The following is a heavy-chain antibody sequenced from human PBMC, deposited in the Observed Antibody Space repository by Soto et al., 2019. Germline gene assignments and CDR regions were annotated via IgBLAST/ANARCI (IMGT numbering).Heavy chain of an antibody. D-gene: IGHD3-22*01. V-gene: IGHV3-74*01. CDR3: ARGDGDYYDGNGYLGRH. Sequence: EVQLVESGGGLVQPGGSLRLSCAASGFTFGINWMHWVGQAPGRGLVWVSRIKSDGSGTYYADSVKGRLTISRDNAKNTLYLQMNSLRAEDTAVYYCARGDGDYYDGNGYLGRHWGQGTLVTVSS. J-gene: IGHJ4*02. CDR2: IKSDGSGT. CDR1: GFTFGINW.